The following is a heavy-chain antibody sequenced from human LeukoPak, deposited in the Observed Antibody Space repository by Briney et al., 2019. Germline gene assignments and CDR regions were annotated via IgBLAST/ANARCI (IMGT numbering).Heavy chain of an antibody. CDR3: AGLVLDY. D-gene: IGHD6-19*01. V-gene: IGHV3-48*03. CDR2: ISGSGSTI. CDR1: GFTFRSYE. Sequence: GGSLRLSCAASGFTFRSYEMTWVRQAPGKGLEWVSYISGSGSTIYYTDSVKGRFTISRDNAKNSLYLQLNSLRAEDTAVYYCAGLVLDYWGQGTLVTVSS. J-gene: IGHJ4*02.